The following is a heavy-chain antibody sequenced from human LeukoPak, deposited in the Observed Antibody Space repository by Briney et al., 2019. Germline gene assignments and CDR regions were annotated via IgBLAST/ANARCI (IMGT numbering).Heavy chain of an antibody. CDR1: GFTFDDYA. J-gene: IGHJ3*02. Sequence: QSGGSLRLSCAASGFTFDDYAMHWVRQAPGKGLEWVSGISWNSGGIGYADSVKGRFTISRDNAKNSLYLQMNSLRAEDTALYYCAKASSGWYRPDAFDIWGQGTMVTVSS. D-gene: IGHD6-19*01. V-gene: IGHV3-9*01. CDR2: ISWNSGGI. CDR3: AKASSGWYRPDAFDI.